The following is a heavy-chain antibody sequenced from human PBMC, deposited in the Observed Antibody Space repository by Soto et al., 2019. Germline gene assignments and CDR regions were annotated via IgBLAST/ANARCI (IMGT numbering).Heavy chain of an antibody. D-gene: IGHD3-3*01. J-gene: IGHJ4*02. CDR1: GYTFTSYG. CDR3: ARGNPSYDFWSGYQPNYYFDY. V-gene: IGHV1-18*01. Sequence: QVQLVQSGAEVKKPGASVKVSCKASGYTFTSYGISWVRQAPGQGLEWMGWISAYNGNTNYAQKLQGRVTMTTDTSTSTAYMELRSLRSDDTAVYYCARGNPSYDFWSGYQPNYYFDYWGQGTLVTVSS. CDR2: ISAYNGNT.